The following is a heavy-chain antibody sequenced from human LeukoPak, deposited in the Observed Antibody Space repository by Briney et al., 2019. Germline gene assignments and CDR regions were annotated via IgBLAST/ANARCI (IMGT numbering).Heavy chain of an antibody. CDR3: ARALSSTGGSYYFDS. J-gene: IGHJ4*02. D-gene: IGHD1-14*01. Sequence: PGGSLRLSCIASGFTLSNHGVHWVRQPPGKGLEWVAFVRYDGSEKYYADSVKGRFTVSRDNSNNALDLQMNTLTVEDTAVYYCARALSSTGGSYYFDSWGQGTLVTVSS. CDR1: GFTLSNHG. CDR2: VRYDGSEK. V-gene: IGHV3-30*02.